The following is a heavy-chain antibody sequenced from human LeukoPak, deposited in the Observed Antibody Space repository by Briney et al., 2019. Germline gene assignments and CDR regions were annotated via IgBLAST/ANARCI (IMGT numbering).Heavy chain of an antibody. CDR2: INPSGGST. Sequence: ASVKVSCKASGYTFTSYYMHWVRQAPGQGLEWMGIINPSGGSTSYAQKFQGRVNMTRDTSTSTVYMELSSLRSEDTAVYYCARARPLGYCSGGSCYSDFDYWGQGTLVTVSS. CDR3: ARARPLGYCSGGSCYSDFDY. D-gene: IGHD2-15*01. V-gene: IGHV1-46*01. CDR1: GYTFTSYY. J-gene: IGHJ4*02.